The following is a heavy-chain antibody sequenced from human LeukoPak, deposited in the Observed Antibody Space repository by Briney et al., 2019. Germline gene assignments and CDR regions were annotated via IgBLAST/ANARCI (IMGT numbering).Heavy chain of an antibody. Sequence: ASVKVSCKASGGTFSSYAISWVRQAPGQGLEWMGGIIPIFGTANYAQKFQGRVTITADESTSTAYMELSSLRSEDTAVYYCARAGYCSGGSCYEDYWGQGTLVTVSS. J-gene: IGHJ4*02. D-gene: IGHD2-15*01. V-gene: IGHV1-69*13. CDR1: GGTFSSYA. CDR3: ARAGYCSGGSCYEDY. CDR2: IIPIFGTA.